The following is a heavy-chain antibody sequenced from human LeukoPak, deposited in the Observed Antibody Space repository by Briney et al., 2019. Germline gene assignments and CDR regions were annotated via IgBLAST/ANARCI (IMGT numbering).Heavy chain of an antibody. V-gene: IGHV3-64*01. CDR2: ISSNGGST. D-gene: IGHD2-2*01. CDR1: GFTFSSYA. J-gene: IGHJ4*02. Sequence: GGSLRLSCAASGFTFSSYAVHWVRQAPGKGLEYVSAISSNGGSTYYANSVKGRFTISRDNSKNTLYLQMGSLRAEDMAVYYCARAMLGYCSSTSCYGWYYFDYWGQGTLVTVSS. CDR3: ARAMLGYCSSTSCYGWYYFDY.